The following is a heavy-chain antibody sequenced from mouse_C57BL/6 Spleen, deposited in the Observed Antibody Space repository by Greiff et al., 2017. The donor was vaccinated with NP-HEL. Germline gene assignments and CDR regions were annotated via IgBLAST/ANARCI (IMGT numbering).Heavy chain of an antibody. J-gene: IGHJ2*01. CDR1: GYTFTSYW. V-gene: IGHV1-69*01. CDR2: IDPSDSYT. Sequence: QVQLQQPGAELVMPGASVKLSCKASGYTFTSYWMHWVKQRPGQGLEWIGEIDPSDSYTNYNQKFKGKSTLTVDKSSSTAYMQRSSLTAEDSAVDYCARDSHYDDWGKGTTLTVSS. CDR3: ARDSHYDD.